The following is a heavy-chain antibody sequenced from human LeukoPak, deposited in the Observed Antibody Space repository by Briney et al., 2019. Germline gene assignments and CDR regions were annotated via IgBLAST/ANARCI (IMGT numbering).Heavy chain of an antibody. Sequence: PSETLSLTCSVSGDSIGSYYWTWIRQSPGEGLEWIGYIYYGGSTNYNPSLKSRVSISVDTSNNQFSLQLRSVSAADTAIYYCARGRARDGSYPWFDSWGQGTLVTVSS. CDR2: IYYGGST. D-gene: IGHD3-16*02. J-gene: IGHJ5*01. CDR3: ARGRARDGSYPWFDS. CDR1: GDSIGSYY. V-gene: IGHV4-59*01.